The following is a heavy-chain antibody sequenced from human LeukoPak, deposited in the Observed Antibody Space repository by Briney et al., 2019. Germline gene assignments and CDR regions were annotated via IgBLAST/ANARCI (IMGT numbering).Heavy chain of an antibody. D-gene: IGHD3-10*01. J-gene: IGHJ6*04. CDR1: GYTFTSYA. CDR2: INAGNGNT. CDR3: ARAPITMVRGVIYYYGMDV. V-gene: IGHV1-3*01. Sequence: LEASVKVSCKASGYTFTSYAMHWVRRAPGQRLEWMGWINAGNGNTKYSQKFQGRVTITRDTSASTAYMELSSLRSEDTAVYYCARAPITMVRGVIYYYGMDVWGKGTTVTVSS.